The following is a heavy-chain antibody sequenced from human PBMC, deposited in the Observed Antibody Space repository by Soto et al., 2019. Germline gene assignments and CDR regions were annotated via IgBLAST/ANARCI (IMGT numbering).Heavy chain of an antibody. CDR3: ARDSGWPILNFDN. V-gene: IGHV3-30*03. D-gene: IGHD3-10*01. J-gene: IGHJ4*02. Sequence: SPRLSCAASAFDFSSYGIHWVRQAPGKGLEWVAASSYDGRETFYADSAKGRFTVSKEMSKNTAFLQMNALRHEDTAVYFCARDSGWPILNFDNWGQGTPVTVSS. CDR1: AFDFSSYG. CDR2: SSYDGRET.